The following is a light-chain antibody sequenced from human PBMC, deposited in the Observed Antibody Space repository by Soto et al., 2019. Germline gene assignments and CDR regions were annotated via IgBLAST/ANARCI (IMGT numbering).Light chain of an antibody. Sequence: QSVLTQPPSASGTPGQTVTISCSGSSSNIGSNTVNWYQHLPGTAPKLLFYDNDQRPSGVPDRFSGSKSGTSASLAISGLQSEDEADYYCASWDVSLNGFWVFGGGTKVTVL. J-gene: IGLJ3*02. CDR1: SSNIGSNT. CDR2: DND. CDR3: ASWDVSLNGFWV. V-gene: IGLV1-44*01.